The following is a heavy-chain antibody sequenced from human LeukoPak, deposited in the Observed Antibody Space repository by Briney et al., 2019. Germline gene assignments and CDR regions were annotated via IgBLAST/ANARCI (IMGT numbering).Heavy chain of an antibody. J-gene: IGHJ4*02. CDR2: IYYSGST. CDR1: GGSISSGDYY. Sequence: TLSLTCTVSGGSISSGDYYWSWIRQPPGKGLEWIGYIYYSGSTYYNPSLKSRVTISVDTSKNQFSPKLSSVTAADTAVYYCARGTRREWELPYFDYWGQGTLVTVSS. V-gene: IGHV4-30-4*01. CDR3: ARGTRREWELPYFDY. D-gene: IGHD1-26*01.